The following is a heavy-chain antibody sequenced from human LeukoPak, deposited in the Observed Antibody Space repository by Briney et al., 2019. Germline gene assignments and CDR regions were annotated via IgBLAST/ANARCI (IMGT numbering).Heavy chain of an antibody. D-gene: IGHD3-10*01. J-gene: IGHJ4*02. CDR1: GFTFSSYG. CDR2: VSYDGSNK. Sequence: GGSLRLSCAASGFTFSSYGMHWVRQAPGKGLEWVAVVSYDGSNKYYADSVKGRFTISRDNSKNTLYLQMNSLRAEDTAVYYCAQGTYYYGSGSYSFGYWGQGTLVTVSS. V-gene: IGHV3-30*18. CDR3: AQGTYYYGSGSYSFGY.